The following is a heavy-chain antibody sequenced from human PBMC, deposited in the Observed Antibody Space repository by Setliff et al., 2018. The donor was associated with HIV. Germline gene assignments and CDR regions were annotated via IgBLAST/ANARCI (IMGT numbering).Heavy chain of an antibody. CDR3: ARDQTGVAAAAFGGGSAWSDELFDI. CDR1: GGNLSNYL. CDR2: IIPMYNIP. J-gene: IGHJ3*02. Sequence: SSDKVSCKPSGGNLSNYLITWVRQAPGQGLEWMGMIIPMYNIPAYAQKFQGRVTFTADESTSTAYMELSSLSSEDTAVYYCARDQTGVAAAAFGGGSAWSDELFDILGQGTMVTVSS. D-gene: IGHD6-13*01. V-gene: IGHV1-69*13.